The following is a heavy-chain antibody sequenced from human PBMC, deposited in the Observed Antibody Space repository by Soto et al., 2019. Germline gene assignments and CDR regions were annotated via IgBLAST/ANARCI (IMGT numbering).Heavy chain of an antibody. J-gene: IGHJ3*02. V-gene: IGHV3-23*01. CDR1: GFTFSSYA. CDR3: ARLGDFWSGYQIFDI. CDR2: ISGSGGST. D-gene: IGHD3-3*01. Sequence: GGSLRLSCAASGFTFSSYAMSWVRQAPGKGLEWVSAISGSGGSTYYADSVKGRFTISRDNSKNTLYLQMNGLRAEDTAVYYCARLGDFWSGYQIFDIWGQGTMVTVSS.